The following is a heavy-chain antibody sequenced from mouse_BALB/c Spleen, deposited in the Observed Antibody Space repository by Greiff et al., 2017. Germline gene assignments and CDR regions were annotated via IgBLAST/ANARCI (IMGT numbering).Heavy chain of an antibody. Sequence: DVKLVESGGGLVQPGGSLKLSCAASGFTFSSYTMSWVRQTPEKRLEWVAYISNGGGSTYYPDTVKGRFTISRDNAKNTLYLQMSSLKSEDTAMYYCASDRYSFAYWGQGTLVTVSA. D-gene: IGHD2-14*01. CDR1: GFTFSSYT. J-gene: IGHJ3*01. V-gene: IGHV5-12-2*01. CDR2: ISNGGGST. CDR3: ASDRYSFAY.